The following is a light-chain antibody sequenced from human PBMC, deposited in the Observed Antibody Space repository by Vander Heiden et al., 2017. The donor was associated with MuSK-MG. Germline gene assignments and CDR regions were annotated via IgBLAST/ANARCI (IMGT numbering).Light chain of an antibody. CDR2: GAS. Sequence: EIVMTQSPATLSVSPGERATLSCRASQSVSSSSAWYQQKRGQAPRLLIYGASTRATGIPARFSGSGSGTEFTLTISSLQSEDFAVYYCQQYNNWPRTFGQGTKVEIK. CDR3: QQYNNWPRT. J-gene: IGKJ1*01. V-gene: IGKV3-15*01. CDR1: QSVSSS.